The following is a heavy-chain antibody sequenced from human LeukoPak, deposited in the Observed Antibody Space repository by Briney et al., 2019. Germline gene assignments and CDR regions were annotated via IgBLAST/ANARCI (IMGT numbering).Heavy chain of an antibody. D-gene: IGHD3-9*01. J-gene: IGHJ4*02. CDR1: GFTFSNAW. V-gene: IGHV3-15*07. CDR3: TTVGIPNYDILTGYYDGDY. CDR2: IKSKTDGGTT. Sequence: GGSLRLSCAASGFTFSNAWMNWVRQAPGKGLEWVGRIKSKTDGGTTDYAAPVKGRFTISRDDSKNTLYLQMNSLKTEDTAVYYCTTVGIPNYDILTGYYDGDYWGQGTLVTVSS.